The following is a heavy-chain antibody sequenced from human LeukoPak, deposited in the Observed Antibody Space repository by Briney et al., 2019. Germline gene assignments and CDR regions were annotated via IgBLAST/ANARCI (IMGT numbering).Heavy chain of an antibody. CDR1: GGSISSYY. CDR3: ARLSRDSSGYGFDY. CDR2: IYYSGST. J-gene: IGHJ4*02. D-gene: IGHD3-22*01. Sequence: PSETLSLTCTVSGGSISSYYWSWIRQPPGKGLEWIGYIYYSGSTNYNPSLKSRVTISVDTSKNQFSLKLSSVTAADTAVYYCARLSRDSSGYGFDYWGQGTLVTVSS. V-gene: IGHV4-59*08.